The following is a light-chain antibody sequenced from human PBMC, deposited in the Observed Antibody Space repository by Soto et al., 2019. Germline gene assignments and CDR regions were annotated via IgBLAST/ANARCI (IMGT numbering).Light chain of an antibody. V-gene: IGLV2-11*01. CDR3: SSFTGASTI. J-gene: IGLJ1*01. CDR2: DVT. Sequence: QSVLTQPRSVSGSPGQSVTISCTGTSSDVGAYDYVSWYQHHPGKAPKLIVYDVTNRPSGVPDRFSGSKSGNTASLTVSGLQAEDEADYYCSSFTGASTIFGTGTKVTVL. CDR1: SSDVGAYDY.